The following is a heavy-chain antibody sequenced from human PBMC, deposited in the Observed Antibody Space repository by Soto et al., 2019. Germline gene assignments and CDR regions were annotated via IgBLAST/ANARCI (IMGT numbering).Heavy chain of an antibody. Sequence: XGSLGLSFAASGFTFSSYAMSWVRQAPGKGLEWVSAISGSGGSTYYADSVKGRFTISRDNSKNTLYLQMNSLRAEDTAVYYCAKDGTCSAGSCYSWFDPWGQGTLVTVSS. D-gene: IGHD2-15*01. CDR3: AKDGTCSAGSCYSWFDP. CDR2: ISGSGGST. J-gene: IGHJ5*02. V-gene: IGHV3-23*01. CDR1: GFTFSSYA.